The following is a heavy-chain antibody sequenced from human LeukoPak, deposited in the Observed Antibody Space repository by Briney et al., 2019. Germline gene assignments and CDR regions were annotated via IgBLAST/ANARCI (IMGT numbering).Heavy chain of an antibody. Sequence: GGSLRLSCAASVTFSNAWMSWVRQAPGKGLEWVGRIKSKTDGGTTDYAAPVKGRFTISRDDSKNTLYLQMNSLKTEDTAVYYCTTDEGIRFDYWGQGTLVTVSS. D-gene: IGHD1-14*01. V-gene: IGHV3-15*01. J-gene: IGHJ4*02. CDR3: TTDEGIRFDY. CDR1: VTFSNAW. CDR2: IKSKTDGGTT.